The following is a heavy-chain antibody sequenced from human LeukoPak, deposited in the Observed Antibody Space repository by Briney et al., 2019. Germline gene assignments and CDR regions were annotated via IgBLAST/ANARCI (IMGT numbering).Heavy chain of an antibody. Sequence: SVKVSCKASGGTFSSYAISWVRQAPGQGLEWMGRIIPIFGTANYAQKFQGKVTITTDESTSTAYMELSSLRSEDTAVYYCAREKGVVVTAGGYYYYMDVWGKGTTVTVSS. CDR3: AREKGVVVTAGGYYYYMDV. CDR2: IIPIFGTA. CDR1: GGTFSSYA. J-gene: IGHJ6*03. V-gene: IGHV1-69*05. D-gene: IGHD2-21*02.